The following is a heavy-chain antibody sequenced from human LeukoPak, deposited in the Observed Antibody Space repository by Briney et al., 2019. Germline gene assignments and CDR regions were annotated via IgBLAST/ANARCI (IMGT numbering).Heavy chain of an antibody. CDR3: ARHTPRIAAAGTGNWFDP. Sequence: GASVKVSCKASGYTFTGYYMHWVRQAPGQGLEWMGWINPNSGGTNYAQKFQGRVTMTRDTSISTAYMELSRLRPDDTAVYYCARHTPRIAAAGTGNWFDPWGQGTLVTVSS. D-gene: IGHD6-13*01. CDR2: INPNSGGT. V-gene: IGHV1-2*02. J-gene: IGHJ5*02. CDR1: GYTFTGYY.